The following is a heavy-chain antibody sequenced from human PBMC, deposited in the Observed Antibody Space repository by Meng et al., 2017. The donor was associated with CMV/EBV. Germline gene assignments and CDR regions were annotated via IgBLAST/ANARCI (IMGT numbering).Heavy chain of an antibody. CDR3: ARDRRGVQLERRGWFDP. CDR1: GGTFSSYA. CDR2: IIPILGIA. V-gene: IGHV1-69*10. Sequence: SVKVSCKASGGTFSSYAISWVRQAPGQGLEWMGGIIPILGIANYAQKFQGGVTITADKSTSTAYMELSSLRSEDTAVYYCARDRRGVQLERRGWFDPWGQGTLVTVSS. D-gene: IGHD1-1*01. J-gene: IGHJ5*02.